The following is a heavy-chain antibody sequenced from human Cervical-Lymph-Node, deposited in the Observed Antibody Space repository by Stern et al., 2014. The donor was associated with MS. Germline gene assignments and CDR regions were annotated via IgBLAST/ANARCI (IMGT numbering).Heavy chain of an antibody. CDR1: GGTFRNYG. Sequence: VQLVESGAEVKQPGSSVNVSCKASGGTFRNYGFSWVRQAPGQGLEWMGGIIPIFGVTNYEQKYQGRVTIIADESTNTVYMELSSLRSEDTAVYYCARHFDWLLGAEDYGMDVWGQGTTVTVSS. D-gene: IGHD3-9*01. J-gene: IGHJ6*02. V-gene: IGHV1-69*01. CDR2: IIPIFGVT. CDR3: ARHFDWLLGAEDYGMDV.